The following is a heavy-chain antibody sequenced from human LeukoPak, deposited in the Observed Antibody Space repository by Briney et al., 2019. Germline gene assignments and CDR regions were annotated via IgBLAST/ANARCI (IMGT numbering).Heavy chain of an antibody. CDR1: GGSISSGGYS. CDR2: IYHSGST. J-gene: IGHJ4*02. V-gene: IGHV4-30-2*01. Sequence: SETLSLTCAVSGGSISSGGYSWSWIRQPPGKGLEWIGYIYHSGSTYYNPSLKSRVTISVDRSKNQFSLKLSSVTAADTAVYYCAGSKEYSYYFDYWGQGTLVTVSS. D-gene: IGHD2-15*01. CDR3: AGSKEYSYYFDY.